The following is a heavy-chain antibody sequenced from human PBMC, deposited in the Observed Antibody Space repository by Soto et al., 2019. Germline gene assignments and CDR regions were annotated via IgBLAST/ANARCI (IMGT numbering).Heavy chain of an antibody. Sequence: PGGSLRLSCAASGFTFSRYAMSGGRQAPGKGLEWVSAISGSGGSTYYADCVKGRFTISRDNSKNTVYLQMNSLRAEDTAVYYCAKDRMFYYWGQGTLVTVSS. V-gene: IGHV3-23*01. J-gene: IGHJ4*02. CDR1: GFTFSRYA. CDR3: AKDRMFYY. CDR2: ISGSGGST. D-gene: IGHD2-8*01.